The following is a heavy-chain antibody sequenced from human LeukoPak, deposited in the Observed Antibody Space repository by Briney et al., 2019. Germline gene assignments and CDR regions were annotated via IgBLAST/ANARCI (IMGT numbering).Heavy chain of an antibody. D-gene: IGHD3-9*01. J-gene: IGHJ4*02. CDR2: INHSGST. V-gene: IGHV4-34*01. CDR3: ARALDILTGTFDY. CDR1: GGSYSGYY. Sequence: SETLSLTCAVYGGSYSGYYWSRIRQPPGKGLEWIGEINHSGSTNYNPSLKGRVTISVDTSKNQFSLKLSSVTAADTAVYYCARALDILTGTFDYWGQGTLVTVSS.